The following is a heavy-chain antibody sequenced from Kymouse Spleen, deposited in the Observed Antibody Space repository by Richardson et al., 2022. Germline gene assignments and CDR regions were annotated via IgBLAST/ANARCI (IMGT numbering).Heavy chain of an antibody. CDR1: GFTVSSNY. J-gene: IGHJ4*02. D-gene: IGHD6-19*01. CDR3: ARDPYGWNYFDY. V-gene: IGHV3-66*03. Sequence: EVQLVESGGGLIQPGGSLRLSCAASGFTVSSNYMSWVRQAPGKGLEWVSVIYSCGSTYYADSVKGRFTISRDNSKNTLYLQMNSLRAEDTAVYYCARDPYGWNYFDYWGQGTLVTVSS. CDR2: IYSCGST.